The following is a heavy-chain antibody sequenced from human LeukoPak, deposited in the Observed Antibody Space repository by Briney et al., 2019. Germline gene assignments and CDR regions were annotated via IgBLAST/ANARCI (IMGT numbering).Heavy chain of an antibody. Sequence: GGSLRLSCAASGFTFSSYAMSWVRRAPGKGLEWVSAISGSGGSTYYADSVKGRFTISRDNSKNTLYLQMNSLRAEDTAVYYCATSCSSTSCYTGYYYYYGMDVWGQGTTVTVSS. CDR1: GFTFSSYA. D-gene: IGHD2-2*02. J-gene: IGHJ6*02. CDR3: ATSCSSTSCYTGYYYYYGMDV. CDR2: ISGSGGST. V-gene: IGHV3-23*01.